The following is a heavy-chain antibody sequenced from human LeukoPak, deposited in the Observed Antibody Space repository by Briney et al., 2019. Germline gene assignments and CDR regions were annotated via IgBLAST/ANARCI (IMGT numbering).Heavy chain of an antibody. CDR3: ARGILGATSNWFDP. D-gene: IGHD1-26*01. CDR2: IIPILGIA. V-gene: IGHV1-69*04. Sequence: SVKVSCKASGGTFSSYAISWVRQAPGQGLEWMGRIIPILGIANYAQKFQGRVTITADKSTSTAYMELSSLRSEDTAVYYCARGILGATSNWFDPWGQGTLVTVSS. CDR1: GGTFSSYA. J-gene: IGHJ5*02.